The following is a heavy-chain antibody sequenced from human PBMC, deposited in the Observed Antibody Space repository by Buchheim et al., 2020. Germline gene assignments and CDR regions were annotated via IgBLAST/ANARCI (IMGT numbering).Heavy chain of an antibody. CDR2: FYTSGST. V-gene: IGHV4-61*02. CDR1: GGSISSGSYY. D-gene: IGHD3-22*01. J-gene: IGHJ4*02. CDR3: ARGRHYDTSGYYFGQHFDS. Sequence: QVQLQESGPGLVKPSQTLSLTCTVSGGSISSGSYYWTWIRQPAGKGLEWIGRFYTSGSTNYNPSLKSRVTISVDTSKNQFSLNLRSVTAADTAVYYCARGRHYDTSGYYFGQHFDSWGQGSL.